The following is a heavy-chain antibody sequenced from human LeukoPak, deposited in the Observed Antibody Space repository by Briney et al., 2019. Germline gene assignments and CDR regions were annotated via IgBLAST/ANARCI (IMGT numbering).Heavy chain of an antibody. CDR1: GGSFSGYY. J-gene: IGHJ4*02. CDR2: INHSGST. V-gene: IGHV4-34*01. Sequence: SETLSLTCAVYGGSFSGYYWSWIRQPPGKGLEWIGEINHSGSTNYNPSLKSRVTISVDTSKNQFSLKLSSVTAADTAVYYCARGPYDYVWGSYHYWGQGTLVTVSS. CDR3: ARGPYDYVWGSYHY. D-gene: IGHD3-16*02.